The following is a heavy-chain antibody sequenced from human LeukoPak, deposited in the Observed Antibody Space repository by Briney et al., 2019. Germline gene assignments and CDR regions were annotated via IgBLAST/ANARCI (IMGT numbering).Heavy chain of an antibody. CDR2: IKQDGSEK. D-gene: IGHD6-13*01. J-gene: IGHJ3*02. V-gene: IGHV3-7*03. CDR3: AKEIQYSSSWLAGGGFDI. CDR1: GFTFSSYW. Sequence: PGGSLRLSCAASGFTFSSYWMSWVRQAPGKGLGWVANIKQDGSEKYYVDSVKGRFTISRDNSKNTLYLQMKSLRAEDTAVYYCAKEIQYSSSWLAGGGFDIWGQGTMVTVSS.